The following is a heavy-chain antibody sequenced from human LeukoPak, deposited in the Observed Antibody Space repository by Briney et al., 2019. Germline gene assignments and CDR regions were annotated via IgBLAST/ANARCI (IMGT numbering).Heavy chain of an antibody. Sequence: PSETLSLTCIVSDDSITDYYWSWIRQPPGKGLEWVGYIFHKGYTNYNPSLKSRVTISMDTSKKQFSLTLKSVTAADTAVYYCASTPLSDLDVWGQGTTVIV. V-gene: IGHV4-59*01. CDR1: DDSITDYY. CDR2: IFHKGYT. CDR3: ASTPLSDLDV. D-gene: IGHD3-3*01. J-gene: IGHJ6*02.